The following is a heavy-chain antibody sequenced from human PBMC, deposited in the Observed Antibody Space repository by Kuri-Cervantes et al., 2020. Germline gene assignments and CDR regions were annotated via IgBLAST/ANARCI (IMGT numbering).Heavy chain of an antibody. V-gene: IGHV3-21*01. Sequence: GGSLRLSCAASGFTFSSYAMSWVRQAPGKGLEWVSAISGSSSYIYYADSVKGRFTISRDNAKNSLYLQMNSLRAEDTAVYYCARERDDFWSGYYTWAGDYYYYGMDVWGQGTTVTAP. D-gene: IGHD3-3*01. J-gene: IGHJ6*02. CDR3: ARERDDFWSGYYTWAGDYYYYGMDV. CDR1: GFTFSSYA. CDR2: ISGSSSYI.